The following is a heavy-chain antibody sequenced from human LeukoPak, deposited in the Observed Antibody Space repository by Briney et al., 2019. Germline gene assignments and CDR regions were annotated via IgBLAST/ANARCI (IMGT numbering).Heavy chain of an antibody. D-gene: IGHD3-10*01. V-gene: IGHV3-64*01. CDR2: ISTSGGST. CDR1: GFTFSRYA. Sequence: GGSLRLSCAASGFTFSRYAMHWVRQAPGKGLQFVSAISTSGGSTYYANSVRGRFTIFRDNSKNTLHLQMGSLRAEDMAVYYCARDDGGYGSGSHYYFYSMDVWGQGTTVTVSS. J-gene: IGHJ6*02. CDR3: ARDDGGYGSGSHYYFYSMDV.